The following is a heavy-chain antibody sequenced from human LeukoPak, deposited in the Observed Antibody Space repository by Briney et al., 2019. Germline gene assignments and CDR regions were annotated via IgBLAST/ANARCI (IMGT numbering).Heavy chain of an antibody. J-gene: IGHJ4*02. D-gene: IGHD3-10*01. Sequence: SETLSLTCSVSGGSMNSAGFYWSWLRQHPGKGLEWIGYIYYSGSTYYNPSLKSRLTISLDTSKNQFSLKLRSVTAADTAVYYCARGELPWFGDLLPYFDYWGQGSLVTVSS. CDR2: IYYSGST. CDR3: ARGELPWFGDLLPYFDY. V-gene: IGHV4-31*02. CDR1: GGSMNSAGFY.